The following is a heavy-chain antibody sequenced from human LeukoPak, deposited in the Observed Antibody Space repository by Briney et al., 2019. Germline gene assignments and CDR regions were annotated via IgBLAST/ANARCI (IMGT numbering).Heavy chain of an antibody. CDR1: GGSFSGYY. CDR2: INHSGST. V-gene: IGHV4-34*01. Sequence: PSETLSLTCAVYGGSFSGYYWSWMRQPPGKGLEWIGEINHSGSTNYNPSLKSRVTISVDTSKNQFSLKLSSVTAADTAVYYCAAIVVVLALTNWFDPWRQGTLVTVSS. CDR3: AAIVVVLALTNWFDP. J-gene: IGHJ5*02. D-gene: IGHD2-2*01.